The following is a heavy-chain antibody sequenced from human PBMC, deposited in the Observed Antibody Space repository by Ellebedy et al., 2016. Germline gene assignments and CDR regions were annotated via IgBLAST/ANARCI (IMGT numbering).Heavy chain of an antibody. D-gene: IGHD1-26*01. CDR3: ARSSGSYSFDY. CDR1: GDSITTNY. CDR2: IDHSGST. Sequence: GSLRLSCTVSGDSITTNYWNWVRQPPGTGPEWIGYIDHSGSTNSNPSLKSRVTISIDTSKNQFSLKLSSVTAADTAVYYCARSSGSYSFDYWGQGALVTVSS. V-gene: IGHV4-59*01. J-gene: IGHJ4*02.